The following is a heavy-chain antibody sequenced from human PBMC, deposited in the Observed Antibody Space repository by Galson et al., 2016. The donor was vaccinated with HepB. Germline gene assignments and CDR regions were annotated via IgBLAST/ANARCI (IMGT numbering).Heavy chain of an antibody. CDR3: ARDPRAPDTIFGDQFDY. CDR2: ISPYNGYK. J-gene: IGHJ4*02. V-gene: IGHV1-18*01. CDR1: NSSFTSYG. D-gene: IGHD3-3*01. Sequence: SVKVSCKAANSSFTSYGVNWVRQAPGQGLQWVGWISPYNGYKNFAQKFQGRLTMTADTSTNTVHMELRGLTSDDTALYYCARDPRAPDTIFGDQFDYWGQGSLVIVSS.